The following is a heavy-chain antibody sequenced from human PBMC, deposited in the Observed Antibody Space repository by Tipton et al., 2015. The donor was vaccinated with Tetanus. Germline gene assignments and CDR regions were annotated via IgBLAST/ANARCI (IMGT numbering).Heavy chain of an antibody. D-gene: IGHD3-3*01. CDR1: GGSIRGGTFY. J-gene: IGHJ4*02. Sequence: GLVKPSETLSLTCTVSGGSIRGGTFYWGWIRQPPGKGLEWIGSIYESGDTYYIPSLKSRVTISGDTSKNQFSLNLNSMAAADTGVYYCARHQSGYFPPFDYWGQGNLVTVSS. CDR3: ARHQSGYFPPFDY. CDR2: IYESGDT. V-gene: IGHV4-39*01.